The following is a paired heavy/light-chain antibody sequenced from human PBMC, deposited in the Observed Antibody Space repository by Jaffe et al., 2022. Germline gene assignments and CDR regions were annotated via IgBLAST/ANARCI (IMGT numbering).Light chain of an antibody. CDR2: DAS. CDR3: QQYDNLVT. CDR1: QDISNY. J-gene: IGKJ4*01. Sequence: DIQMTQSPSSLSASVGDRVTITCQASQDISNYLNWYQHKPGKAPKLLIYDASNLETGVPLRFSGSGSGTDFTFTISSLQPEDIATYYCQQYDNLVTFGGGTEVGI. V-gene: IGKV1-33*01.
Heavy chain of an antibody. J-gene: IGHJ3*02. CDR1: GYTFTSYT. CDR2: INTNTGNP. D-gene: IGHD6-19*01. Sequence: QVQLVQSGSELKKPGASVKVSCKASGYTFTSYTMNWVRQAPGQGLEWMGWINTNTGNPTYAQGFTGRFVFSLDTSVSTAYLQISSLKAEDTAMYYCATPGTRYSSGWYGPGPFDIWGQGTMVTVSS. CDR3: ATPGTRYSSGWYGPGPFDI. V-gene: IGHV7-4-1*02.